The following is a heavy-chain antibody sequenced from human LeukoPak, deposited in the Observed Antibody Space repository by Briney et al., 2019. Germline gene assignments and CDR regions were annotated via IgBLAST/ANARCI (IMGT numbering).Heavy chain of an antibody. V-gene: IGHV3-21*01. J-gene: IGHJ4*02. D-gene: IGHD3-22*01. CDR1: GFTFSSYS. CDR2: ISSSSSYI. CDR3: ARDLPGYYDSSGYYY. Sequence: GGSLRLSCAASGFTFSSYSMNWVRQAPGKGLEWVSSISSSSSYIYYADSVKGRFTISRDNAKNSLYLQMNSLRAEVTAVYYCARDLPGYYDSSGYYYWGQGTLVTVSS.